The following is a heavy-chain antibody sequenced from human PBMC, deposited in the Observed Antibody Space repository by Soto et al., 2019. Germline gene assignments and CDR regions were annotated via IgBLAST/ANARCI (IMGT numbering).Heavy chain of an antibody. D-gene: IGHD3-10*01. Sequence: ASVKVSCKASGYTFTSYGISWVRQDPGQGLEWMGWISAYNGNTNYAQKLQGRVTMTTDTSTSTAYMELRSLRSDDTAVYYCARASMVRGVINPDYFDYWGQGTLVTVSS. CDR1: GYTFTSYG. J-gene: IGHJ4*02. CDR3: ARASMVRGVINPDYFDY. CDR2: ISAYNGNT. V-gene: IGHV1-18*01.